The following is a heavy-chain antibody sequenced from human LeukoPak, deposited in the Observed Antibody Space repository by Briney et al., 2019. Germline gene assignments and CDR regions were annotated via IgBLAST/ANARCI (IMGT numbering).Heavy chain of an antibody. CDR2: IYPGDSDT. D-gene: IGHD4-23*01. CDR1: GYSFTNYW. CDR3: ARSTTVVTFNWFDL. Sequence: GESLKISCKGSGYSFTNYWIGWVRQMPGKGLEWMGIIYPGDSDTRYGPSFQGQITISADKSINTAYLQWSSLKASDTAMYYCARSTTVVTFNWFDLWGQGTLVTVSS. J-gene: IGHJ5*02. V-gene: IGHV5-51*01.